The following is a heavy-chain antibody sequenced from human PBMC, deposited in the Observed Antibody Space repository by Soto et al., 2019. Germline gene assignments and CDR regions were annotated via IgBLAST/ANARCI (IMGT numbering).Heavy chain of an antibody. CDR1: VFTFSSYA. J-gene: IGHJ1*01. CDR2: ISYDGSNK. V-gene: IGHV3-30-3*01. D-gene: IGHD6-13*01. Sequence: LXLSCAACVFTFSSYAMHWVRQAPCKGLEWVAVISYDGSNKYYADSVKGRFTISRDNSKNTLYLQMNSLRAEDTAVYYCARGPTGYSSSWYATGYFQHWGQGTLVTVSS. CDR3: ARGPTGYSSSWYATGYFQH.